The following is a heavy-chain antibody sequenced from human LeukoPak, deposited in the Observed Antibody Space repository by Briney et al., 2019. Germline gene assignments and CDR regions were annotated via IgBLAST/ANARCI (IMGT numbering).Heavy chain of an antibody. J-gene: IGHJ4*02. V-gene: IGHV3-7*01. D-gene: IGHD3-10*01. CDR2: IKQDGSEK. CDR1: GFTFSSYW. Sequence: PGGSLRLSCAASGFTFSSYWMSWVRQAPGKGLEWVANIKQDGSEKYYVDSVKGRFTISRDNAKNSLYLQVNSLRVEDTAVYYCARGGIPPYYYGSGSSLWGQGTLVTVSS. CDR3: ARGGIPPYYYGSGSSL.